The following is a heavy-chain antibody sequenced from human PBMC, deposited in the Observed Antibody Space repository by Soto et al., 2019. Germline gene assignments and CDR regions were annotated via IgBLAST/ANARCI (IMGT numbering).Heavy chain of an antibody. CDR3: ARDDTTGLFDF. Sequence: SETLSLTCSVSTGSVRAYYWTWIRQSPGKGLEWIGQISHTGRTKYNPSLESRVTISVDTSRKQFSLKLTSVTAADTALYYCARDDTTGLFDFWGQGTLVTVSS. CDR2: ISHTGRT. CDR1: TGSVRAYY. D-gene: IGHD4-17*01. V-gene: IGHV4-59*02. J-gene: IGHJ4*02.